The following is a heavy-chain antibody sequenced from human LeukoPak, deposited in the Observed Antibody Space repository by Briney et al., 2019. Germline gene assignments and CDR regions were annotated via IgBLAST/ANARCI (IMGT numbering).Heavy chain of an antibody. CDR1: GFTFSSYA. D-gene: IGHD1-26*01. J-gene: IGHJ4*02. Sequence: PGGSLRLSCTASGFTFSSYAMSWVRQAPGKGLVWVSRINSDGSSTSYADSVKGRFTISRDNAKNTVYLQMSSLRAEDTAVYYCARVPDSGNSLDYWGQGTLVTVSS. CDR2: INSDGSST. V-gene: IGHV3-74*01. CDR3: ARVPDSGNSLDY.